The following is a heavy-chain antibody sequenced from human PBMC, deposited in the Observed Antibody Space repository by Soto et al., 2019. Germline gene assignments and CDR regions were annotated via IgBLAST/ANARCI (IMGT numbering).Heavy chain of an antibody. CDR1: GFTFDDYA. CDR2: ISWNSSSI. J-gene: IGHJ3*01. V-gene: IGHV3-9*01. Sequence: GGSLRLSCAASGFTFDDYAMHWVRQAPGKGLEWVSGISWNSSSIGYADSVKGRFTISRDNAKNSLYLQMNSLRAEDTAVYYCARDQLYYNDISGRPLNAFDVWGQGTMVTVSS. D-gene: IGHD3-22*01. CDR3: ARDQLYYNDISGRPLNAFDV.